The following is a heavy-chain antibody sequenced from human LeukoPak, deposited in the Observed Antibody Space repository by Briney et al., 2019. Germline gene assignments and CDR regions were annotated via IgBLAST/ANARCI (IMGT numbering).Heavy chain of an antibody. CDR2: INHSGST. V-gene: IGHV4-34*01. J-gene: IGHJ4*02. Sequence: PSETLSLTCAVYGGSFSGYYWSWIRQPPGKGLEWIGEINHSGSTNYNPSLKSRVTISVDTSKNQFSLKLSSVTAADTAVYYCARGRSGGYDDFDYWGQGTLVTVSS. CDR1: GGSFSGYY. CDR3: ARGRSGGYDDFDY. D-gene: IGHD5-12*01.